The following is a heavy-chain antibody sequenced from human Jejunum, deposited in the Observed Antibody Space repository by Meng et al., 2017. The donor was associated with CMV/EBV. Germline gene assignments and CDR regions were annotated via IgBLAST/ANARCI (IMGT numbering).Heavy chain of an antibody. Sequence: QVQLVESGXGVVQPGGXLRLSCAGSGFTFSTFGMHWVRQAQGKGLEWVAFIYDRENEIYADSVRGLFTISRDNSKNTMYLQMNSLGPEDTAVYYCAKVGFGWYSIDYWGQGTLVTVSS. CDR1: GFTFSTFG. V-gene: IGHV3-30*02. CDR3: AKVGFGWYSIDY. CDR2: IYDRENE. D-gene: IGHD6-19*01. J-gene: IGHJ4*02.